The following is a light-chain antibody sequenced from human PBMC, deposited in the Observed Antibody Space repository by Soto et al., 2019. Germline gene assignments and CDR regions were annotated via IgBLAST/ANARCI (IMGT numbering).Light chain of an antibody. CDR2: KAS. Sequence: DIQMTQSPSTLSGSVGDRVTITCRASQTISSWLAWYQQKPGKAPKLLIYKASTLKSGVPSTFSGGGSGTDFTLTISSLQPEDFATYYCQQSHSGITFGQGTRLDIK. CDR1: QTISSW. J-gene: IGKJ5*01. CDR3: QQSHSGIT. V-gene: IGKV1-5*03.